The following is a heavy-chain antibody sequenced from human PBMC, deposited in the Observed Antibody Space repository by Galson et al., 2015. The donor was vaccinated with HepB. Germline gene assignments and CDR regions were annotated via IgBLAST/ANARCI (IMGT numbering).Heavy chain of an antibody. V-gene: IGHV3-33*01. Sequence: SLRLSCAASGFTFSSYGMHWVRQAPGKGLEWVAVIWYDGSNKYYADSVKGRFTISRDNSKNTLYLQMNSLRAEDTAVYYCARDLSFLYGSGSYYDYWGQGTLVTVSS. CDR2: IWYDGSNK. CDR1: GFTFSSYG. D-gene: IGHD3-10*01. CDR3: ARDLSFLYGSGSYYDY. J-gene: IGHJ4*02.